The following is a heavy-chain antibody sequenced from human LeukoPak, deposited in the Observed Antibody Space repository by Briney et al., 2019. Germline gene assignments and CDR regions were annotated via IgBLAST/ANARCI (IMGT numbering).Heavy chain of an antibody. V-gene: IGHV4-30-2*01. D-gene: IGHD2-2*03. CDR3: ANLAMDIVVVPAAFI. Sequence: SQTLSLTCTVSGGSISSGGYYWSWIRQPPGKGLEWIGYIYHSGSTYYNPSLKSRVTISVGWSKNQFSLKLSSVTAADTAVYYCANLAMDIVVVPAAFIWGQGTMVTVSS. CDR1: GGSISSGGYY. J-gene: IGHJ3*02. CDR2: IYHSGST.